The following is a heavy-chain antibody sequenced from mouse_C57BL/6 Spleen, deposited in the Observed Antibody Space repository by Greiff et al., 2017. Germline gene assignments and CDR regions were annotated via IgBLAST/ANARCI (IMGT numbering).Heavy chain of an antibody. CDR1: GFNIKDYY. J-gene: IGHJ1*03. Sequence: EVQLQQSGAELVKPGASVKLSCTASGFNIKDYYMHWVKQRPEQGLEWIGRIDPEDGETKYAPKFRGKATITADTSSNTAYLQLSSLTSEDTAVYYCARYGAAQAYRYFDVWGTGTTVTVSS. CDR3: ARYGAAQAYRYFDV. CDR2: IDPEDGET. V-gene: IGHV14-2*01. D-gene: IGHD3-2*02.